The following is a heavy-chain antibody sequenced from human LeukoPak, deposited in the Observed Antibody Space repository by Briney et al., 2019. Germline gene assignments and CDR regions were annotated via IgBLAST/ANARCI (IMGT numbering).Heavy chain of an antibody. Sequence: GGSLRLSCAASGFTFDDYTMHWVRQGPGKGLEWVSLISWDGGSTYYADSVKGRFTISRDNSKNSLYLQMNSLRTEDTALYYCAASELVRNDAFDIWGQGTMVTVSS. V-gene: IGHV3-43*01. D-gene: IGHD6-13*01. CDR2: ISWDGGST. J-gene: IGHJ3*02. CDR3: AASELVRNDAFDI. CDR1: GFTFDDYT.